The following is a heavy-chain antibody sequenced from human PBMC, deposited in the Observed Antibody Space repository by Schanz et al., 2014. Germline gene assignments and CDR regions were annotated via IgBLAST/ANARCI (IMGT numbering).Heavy chain of an antibody. V-gene: IGHV1-69*08. J-gene: IGHJ4*02. CDR2: IIPILGIA. CDR3: AKDQGSYGSGSYSYFDY. D-gene: IGHD3-10*01. Sequence: QVQLVQSGAEVKKPGSSVKVSCKASGGTFSTYTISWVRQAPGQGLEGMGRIIPILGIANYAQKFQGRVTITADKSTFTAYMDVSSLRSEDTAVYYCAKDQGSYGSGSYSYFDYWGQGTLATVSS. CDR1: GGTFSTYT.